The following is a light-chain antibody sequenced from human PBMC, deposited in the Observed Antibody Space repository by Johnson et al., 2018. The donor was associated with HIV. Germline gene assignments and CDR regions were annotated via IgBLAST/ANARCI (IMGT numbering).Light chain of an antibody. Sequence: QSVLTQPPSVSAAPGQKVTISCSGSSSNIGNNYVSWYQQLPGTAPKLLIYENNKRPSGIPDRFSGSKSGTSATLGITGLQTGDEADYYCGTWDSSLSAYVF. J-gene: IGLJ1*01. CDR1: SSNIGNNY. CDR2: ENN. CDR3: GTWDSSLSAYV. V-gene: IGLV1-51*02.